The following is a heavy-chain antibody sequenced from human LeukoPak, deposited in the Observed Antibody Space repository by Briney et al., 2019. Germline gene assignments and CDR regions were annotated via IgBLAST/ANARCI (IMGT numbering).Heavy chain of an antibody. CDR3: AKHDEYYGWGSPVGDC. D-gene: IGHD3-10*01. Sequence: ASVKVSCKASGYTFTSYGISWVRQAPGQGLEWMGWISAYNGNTNYAQKLQGRVTMTTDASTSTAYMELRSLRSDDTAVYYCAKHDEYYGWGSPVGDCWGQGTLVIVSS. J-gene: IGHJ4*02. CDR1: GYTFTSYG. V-gene: IGHV1-18*01. CDR2: ISAYNGNT.